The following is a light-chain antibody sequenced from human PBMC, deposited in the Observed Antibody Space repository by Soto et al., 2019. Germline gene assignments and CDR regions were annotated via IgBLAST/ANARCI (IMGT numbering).Light chain of an antibody. Sequence: DIQMTQSPSPLSASVGDRVTITCRASQSIDSWLAWYQQKPGKAPKLLISKASTLESGVPSRFSGSGSGTEFTLTISSLQPDDFATYYGQQYNSYHTFGQGTKVDIK. CDR2: KAS. CDR3: QQYNSYHT. CDR1: QSIDSW. J-gene: IGKJ2*01. V-gene: IGKV1-5*03.